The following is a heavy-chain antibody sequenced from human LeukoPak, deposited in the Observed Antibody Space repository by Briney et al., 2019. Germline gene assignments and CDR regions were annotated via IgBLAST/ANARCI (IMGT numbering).Heavy chain of an antibody. CDR1: GLTFSSSW. D-gene: IGHD5-18*01. J-gene: IGHJ4*02. V-gene: IGHV3-7*01. Sequence: PGGSLRLSCAVSGLTFSSSWMDWVRQAPGKGLERVASINPDGNKKYSADSVKGRFTISRDNAENSLYLQMNSLRVEDTAFYYCARDLAYSRLDYWGQGMLVTVSS. CDR2: INPDGNKK. CDR3: ARDLAYSRLDY.